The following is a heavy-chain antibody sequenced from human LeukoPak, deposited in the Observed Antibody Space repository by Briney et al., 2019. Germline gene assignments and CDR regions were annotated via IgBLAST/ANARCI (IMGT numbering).Heavy chain of an antibody. CDR2: IYYSGST. D-gene: IGHD2/OR15-2a*01. CDR3: ARGGVIGYFED. J-gene: IGHJ4*02. CDR1: GGSISSSSYY. Sequence: SETLSLTCTVSGGSISSSSYYWGWIRQPPGKGLEWIGSIYYSGSTYYNPSLKSRVTISVDTSKNQFSLKLTSVTAADTAVYYCARGGVIGYFEDWGQGTLVAVSS. V-gene: IGHV4-39*07.